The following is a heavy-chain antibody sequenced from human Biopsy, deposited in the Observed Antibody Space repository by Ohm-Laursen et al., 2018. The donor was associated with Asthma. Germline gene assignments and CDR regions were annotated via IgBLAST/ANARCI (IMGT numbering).Heavy chain of an antibody. CDR2: ISFDGSNK. CDR1: GFTFSNYG. Sequence: SLRLSCSAPGFTFSNYGMHWVRQAPGKGLDWVAVISFDGSNKNYTDSVKGRFTISRDNSRNTLHLQMDSLRAEDTAVYYCAKDVFPGWELRRGPDYWGQGTLVTVSS. V-gene: IGHV3-30*18. J-gene: IGHJ4*02. CDR3: AKDVFPGWELRRGPDY. D-gene: IGHD1-26*01.